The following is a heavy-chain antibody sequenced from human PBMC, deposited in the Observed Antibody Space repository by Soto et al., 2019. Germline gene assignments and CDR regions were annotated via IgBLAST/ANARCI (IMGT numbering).Heavy chain of an antibody. J-gene: IGHJ4*02. CDR1: GYIFIHYY. Sequence: QVQLVQSGAEVKKPGASVKVSCKASGYIFIHYYIHWVRQAPGQGLEWMAIINPNGGSTDYAQKFQGRVAVTSDTSTSTASMELNSLGSNDAAVYFCARSLLQGDFWGQGTLVTVSS. D-gene: IGHD2-21*01. V-gene: IGHV1-46*01. CDR3: ARSLLQGDF. CDR2: INPNGGST.